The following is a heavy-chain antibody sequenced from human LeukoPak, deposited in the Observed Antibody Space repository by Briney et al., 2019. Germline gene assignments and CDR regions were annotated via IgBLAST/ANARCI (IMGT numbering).Heavy chain of an antibody. CDR3: ARDGDGSGWQNWFDP. D-gene: IGHD3-10*01. CDR2: ISSSSSTI. CDR1: GFTFSSYS. Sequence: GGSLRLSCAASGFTFSSYSMNWVRQAPGKGLEWVSYISSSSSTIYYADSVKGRFTISRDNAKNSLYLQMNSLRAEDTAVYYCARDGDGSGWQNWFDPWGQGTLVTVSS. J-gene: IGHJ5*02. V-gene: IGHV3-48*04.